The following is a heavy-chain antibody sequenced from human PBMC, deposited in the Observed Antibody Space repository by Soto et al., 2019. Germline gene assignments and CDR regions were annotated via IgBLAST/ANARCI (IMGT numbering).Heavy chain of an antibody. CDR3: AKTLDPLWTYFDL. V-gene: IGHV3-23*01. CDR2: ISGSGGST. D-gene: IGHD3-3*01. Sequence: EVQLLESGGGLVQPGGSLRLSCAASGFTFSNYAMSWVRQAPGKGLEWVSTISGSGGSTHYTDSVKGRFTISRDNSNSSLYLQMNSLRAEDKAVYYCAKTLDPLWTYFDLWGRGTLVTVSS. CDR1: GFTFSNYA. J-gene: IGHJ2*01.